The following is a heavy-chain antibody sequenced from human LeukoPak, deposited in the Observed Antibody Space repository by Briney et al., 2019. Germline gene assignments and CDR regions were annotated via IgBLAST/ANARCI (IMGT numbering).Heavy chain of an antibody. D-gene: IGHD2-2*01. CDR2: INHSGST. CDR3: ARSYAHDY. Sequence: GSLRLSCAASGFTFSSYAMGWVRQPPGKGLEWIGEINHSGSTNYNPSLKSRVTISVDTSKNQFSLKLSSVTAADTAVYYCARSYAHDYWGQGTLVTVSS. J-gene: IGHJ4*02. CDR1: GFTFSSYA. V-gene: IGHV4-34*01.